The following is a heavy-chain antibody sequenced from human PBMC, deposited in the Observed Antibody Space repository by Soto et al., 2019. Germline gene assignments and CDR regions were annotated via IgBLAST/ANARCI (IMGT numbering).Heavy chain of an antibody. CDR1: GFSLTTSGEA. V-gene: IGHV2-5*01. CDR2: IYWHDEI. CDR3: AHRKGGSFDY. D-gene: IGHD1-26*01. Sequence: QITLKESGPTLVKPTQTLTLTCTFSGFSLTTSGEAVGWIRQPPGKALEWLALIYWHDEIHYSPSLKSRLTITKDTSKNQVVLTVTNMDPVDTATYYCAHRKGGSFDYWGQGTLVTVSS. J-gene: IGHJ4*02.